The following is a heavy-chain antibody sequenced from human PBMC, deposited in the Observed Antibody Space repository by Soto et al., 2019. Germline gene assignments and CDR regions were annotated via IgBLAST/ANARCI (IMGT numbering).Heavy chain of an antibody. Sequence: GGSLRLSCAASGFTVSSNYMSWVRQAPGKGLEWVSVIYSGGSTYYADSVKGRFTISRDNSKNTLYLQMNSLRAEDTAVYYCARDTGIYYYYGMDVWGQGTTVTVS. V-gene: IGHV3-53*01. CDR3: ARDTGIYYYYGMDV. D-gene: IGHD1-1*01. J-gene: IGHJ6*02. CDR2: IYSGGST. CDR1: GFTVSSNY.